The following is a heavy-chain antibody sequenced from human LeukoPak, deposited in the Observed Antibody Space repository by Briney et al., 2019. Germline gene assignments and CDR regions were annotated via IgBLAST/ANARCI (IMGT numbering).Heavy chain of an antibody. V-gene: IGHV3-49*04. J-gene: IGHJ4*02. CDR2: IRSKAYGGTT. D-gene: IGHD2-15*01. CDR3: ARALPYCSGGSCLPDGY. Sequence: SGGSLRLSCTASGFTFGDYAMSWVRQAPGKGLEWVGFIRSKAYGGTTEYAASVKGRFTISRDDSKSIAYLQMNSLRAEDTAVYYCARALPYCSGGSCLPDGYWGQGTLVTVSS. CDR1: GFTFGDYA.